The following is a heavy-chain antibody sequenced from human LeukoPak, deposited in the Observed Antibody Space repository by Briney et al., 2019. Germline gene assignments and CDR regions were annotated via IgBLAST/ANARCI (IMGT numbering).Heavy chain of an antibody. J-gene: IGHJ4*02. CDR3: AKKGPTMIPGNYFDY. D-gene: IGHD3-22*01. CDR1: GFPFNSFA. CDR2: ISYDGSKK. V-gene: IGHV3-30*18. Sequence: GGSLRLSCEGSGFPFNSFAIHWVRQAPGRGLEWVTVISYDGSKKYYADSVKGRFTISRDNSKNTLHLQMNSLRAEDTAVYYCAKKGPTMIPGNYFDYWGQGTLVTVSS.